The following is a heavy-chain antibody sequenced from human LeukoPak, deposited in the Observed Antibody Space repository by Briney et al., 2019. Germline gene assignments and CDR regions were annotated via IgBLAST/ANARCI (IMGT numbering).Heavy chain of an antibody. CDR1: GDSVSSNRAS. CDR2: TYYRSKWYN. V-gene: IGHV6-1*01. CDR3: SRSEGASDFDY. J-gene: IGHJ4*02. Sequence: SQTLSLTCAISGDSVSSNRASWTWIRQSPSRGLEWLGRTYYRSKWYNDYAVSLKSRISINPDTSKNQFSLQLNSVTPEDTAVYYCSRSEGASDFDYWGQGTLVTVSS.